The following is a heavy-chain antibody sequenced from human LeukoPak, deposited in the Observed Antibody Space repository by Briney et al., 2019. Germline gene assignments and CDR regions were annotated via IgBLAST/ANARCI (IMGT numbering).Heavy chain of an antibody. CDR2: ISSSSSYI. Sequence: GGSLRLSCAASGFTFSSYSMNWVRQAPGKGLEWVSSISSSSSYIYYADSVKGRFTISRDNAKNSLYLQMNSLRAEDTAVYYCARAISSRSGSYYPGGYYYYYMDVWGKGTTVTVSS. V-gene: IGHV3-21*01. CDR3: ARAISSRSGSYYPGGYYYYYMDV. J-gene: IGHJ6*03. CDR1: GFTFSSYS. D-gene: IGHD3-10*01.